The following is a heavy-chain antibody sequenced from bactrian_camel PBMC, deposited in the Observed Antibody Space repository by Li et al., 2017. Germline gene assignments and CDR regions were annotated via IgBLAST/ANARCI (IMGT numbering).Heavy chain of an antibody. V-gene: IGHV3S55*01. CDR3: AVDRFAPPARSLSPGEYAD. D-gene: IGHD6*01. J-gene: IGHJ4*01. CDR1: ASSEYPDFSYC. Sequence: QVQLVESGGGSVQAGGSLRLSCVVSASSEYPDFSYCMGWFRQAPGRERTEVATLGTGGTTTYADSVRGRFSISKDSAKNTLYLQMNSLKPEDTAMYYCAVDRFAPPARSLSPGEYADWGQGTQVTVS. CDR2: LGTGGTT.